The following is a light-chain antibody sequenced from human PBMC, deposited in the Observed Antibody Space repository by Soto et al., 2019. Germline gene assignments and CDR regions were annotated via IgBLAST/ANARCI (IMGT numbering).Light chain of an antibody. CDR3: CSYAGTYTVV. J-gene: IGLJ2*01. CDR2: GVS. CDR1: SSDVGVYNY. V-gene: IGLV2-11*01. Sequence: QSALTQPRSVSGSPGQSVTISCTGTSSDVGVYNYVSWYQQHPGKAPRLMIYGVSKRPSGVPDRFSGSKSGNTASLTISGLQAEDEADYYCCSYAGTYTVVFGGGTKLTVL.